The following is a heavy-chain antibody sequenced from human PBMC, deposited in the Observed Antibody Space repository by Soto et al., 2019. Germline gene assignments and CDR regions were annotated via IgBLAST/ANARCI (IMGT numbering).Heavy chain of an antibody. J-gene: IGHJ6*02. CDR2: ISYDGSNK. CDR3: AREGYCTNGVCYYYYGMDV. Sequence: PGGSLRLSCAASGFTFSSYAMHWVRQAPGKGLEWVAVISYDGSNKYYADSVKGRFTISRDNSKNTLYLQMNSLRAEDTAVYYCAREGYCTNGVCYYYYGMDVWGQGTTVTVSS. V-gene: IGHV3-30-3*01. CDR1: GFTFSSYA. D-gene: IGHD2-8*01.